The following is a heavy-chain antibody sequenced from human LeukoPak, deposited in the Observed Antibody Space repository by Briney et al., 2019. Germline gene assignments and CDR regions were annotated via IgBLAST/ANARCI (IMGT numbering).Heavy chain of an antibody. CDR2: ITGSGGST. J-gene: IGHJ1*01. Sequence: PGGSLRLSCAASGFSFSSFAMTWVRRAPGKGLEWVSGITGSGGSTYYADSVKGRFTISRDNSKNTLYLQMNSLRAEDTSVYYCAKDRYNYGSDSYYANWGQGTLVTVSS. D-gene: IGHD3-10*01. CDR3: AKDRYNYGSDSYYAN. V-gene: IGHV3-23*01. CDR1: GFSFSSFA.